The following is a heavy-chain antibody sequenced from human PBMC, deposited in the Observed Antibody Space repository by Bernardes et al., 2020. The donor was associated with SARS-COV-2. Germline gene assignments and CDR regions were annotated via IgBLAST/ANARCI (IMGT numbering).Heavy chain of an antibody. D-gene: IGHD2-2*01. Sequence: GGSLRLSCAASGFTFTSYAMNWVRQAPGKGLEWVSNISGGGSGKNYADSVKGRFTISRDNSKNALYLQMNSLRTEDTALYYCARGYCSTTGCYAYDIWGQGTMVTVSS. V-gene: IGHV3-23*01. J-gene: IGHJ3*02. CDR2: ISGGGSGK. CDR1: GFTFTSYA. CDR3: ARGYCSTTGCYAYDI.